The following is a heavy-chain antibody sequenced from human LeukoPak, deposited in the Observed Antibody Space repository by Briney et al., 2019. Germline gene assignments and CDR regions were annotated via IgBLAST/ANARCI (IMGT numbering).Heavy chain of an antibody. V-gene: IGHV3-30*02. CDR1: GFTFSSYG. J-gene: IGHJ4*02. D-gene: IGHD5-12*01. Sequence: PGGSLRLSCAASGFTFSSYGMHWVRQAPGKGLEWVAFIRYDGSNKYYADSVKGRFTISRDNSKNTLYLQMNSLRAEDTAVYYCAKLGARQDIVATSHYGDFDYWGQGTLVTVSS. CDR2: IRYDGSNK. CDR3: AKLGARQDIVATSHYGDFDY.